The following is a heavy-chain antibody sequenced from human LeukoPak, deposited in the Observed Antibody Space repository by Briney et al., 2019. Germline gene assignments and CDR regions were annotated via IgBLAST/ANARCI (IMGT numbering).Heavy chain of an antibody. CDR3: AKDIYSSSSGAFDI. J-gene: IGHJ3*02. CDR2: ISWNSGSI. Sequence: PGGSLRLSCAASGFTFDDYAMHRVRQAPGKGLEWVSGISWNSGSIGYADSVKGRFTISRDNAKNSLYLQMNSLRAEDTALYYCAKDIYSSSSGAFDIWGQGTMVTVSS. CDR1: GFTFDDYA. V-gene: IGHV3-9*01. D-gene: IGHD6-13*01.